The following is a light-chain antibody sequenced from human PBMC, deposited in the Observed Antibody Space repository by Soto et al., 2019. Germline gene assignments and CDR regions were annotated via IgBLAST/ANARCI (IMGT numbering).Light chain of an antibody. CDR3: MQGTHWPRT. J-gene: IGKJ1*01. V-gene: IGKV2-30*01. Sequence: DVVMTQSPLSLPVILGQPASISCTSSQSLVYSDGNTYLSWFQQRPGQSPRRLIYQVSNRDSGVPDRFSGSGSDTDFTLKISRVETEDVGVYYCMQGTHWPRTVGQGTKVEIK. CDR1: QSLVYSDGNTY. CDR2: QVS.